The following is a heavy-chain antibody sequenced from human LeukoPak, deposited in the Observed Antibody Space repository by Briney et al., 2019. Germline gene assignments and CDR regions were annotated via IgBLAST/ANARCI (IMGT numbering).Heavy chain of an antibody. Sequence: PSETLSLTCTVSGGSISSYYWSWIRQPAGKGLEWIGRIYNTGSTSYNPSLNSRVTMSVDTSKNQFSLKLSSVTAADTAVYSCARALGFDWLLGWFDPWGQGTLVTVSS. J-gene: IGHJ5*02. CDR1: GGSISSYY. V-gene: IGHV4-4*07. D-gene: IGHD3-9*01. CDR3: ARALGFDWLLGWFDP. CDR2: IYNTGST.